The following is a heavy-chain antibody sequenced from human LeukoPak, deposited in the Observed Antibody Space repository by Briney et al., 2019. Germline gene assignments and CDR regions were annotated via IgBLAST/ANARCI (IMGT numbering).Heavy chain of an antibody. V-gene: IGHV4-34*01. CDR3: ARAVGDFWSGYSAFDI. D-gene: IGHD3-3*01. CDR1: GGSFSGYY. Sequence: SETLSLTCAVYGGSFSGYYWSWIRQPPGKGLEWIGEINHSGSTNYNPSLKSRVTISVDTSKNQFSLKLRSVTAAATAVYYCARAVGDFWSGYSAFDIWGQGTMVTVSS. J-gene: IGHJ3*02. CDR2: INHSGST.